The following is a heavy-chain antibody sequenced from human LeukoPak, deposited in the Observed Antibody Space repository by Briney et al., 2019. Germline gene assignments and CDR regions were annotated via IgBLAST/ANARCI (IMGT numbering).Heavy chain of an antibody. Sequence: GGSLRLSCAASGFTFTSYGMHWVRQAPGKGLEWVAVIWYDGTNKYYADSVKGRFTISRDNSKNTLYLQMNSLRAEDTAVYYCARIGGDRHPIEYWGQGTLVTVSS. CDR1: GFTFTSYG. D-gene: IGHD2-21*02. V-gene: IGHV3-33*01. J-gene: IGHJ4*02. CDR3: ARIGGDRHPIEY. CDR2: IWYDGTNK.